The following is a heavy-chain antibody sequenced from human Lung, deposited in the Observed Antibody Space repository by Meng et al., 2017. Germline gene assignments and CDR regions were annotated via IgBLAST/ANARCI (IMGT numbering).Heavy chain of an antibody. Sequence: VQVVQSGAEVNNPGGSVKVSRKASGYTFPDYWLHWVRRAPGQGLEWMGRINPKSGDTHYAQRFQGRVTMTGDTSISTAYMELSGLRSDDTAMYYCARDEDISAAGKLFGDYWGQGTLVTVSS. V-gene: IGHV1-2*06. D-gene: IGHD6-13*01. CDR2: INPKSGDT. CDR3: ARDEDISAAGKLFGDY. CDR1: GYTFPDYW. J-gene: IGHJ4*02.